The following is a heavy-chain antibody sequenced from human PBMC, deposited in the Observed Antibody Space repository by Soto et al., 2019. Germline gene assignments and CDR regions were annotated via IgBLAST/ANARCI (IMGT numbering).Heavy chain of an antibody. CDR1: GYTFTSYG. CDR2: ISAYNGNT. CDR3: ARVDYDILTGQRAFDI. V-gene: IGHV1-18*01. J-gene: IGHJ3*02. Sequence: QVQLVQSGAEVKKPGASVKFSCKASGYTFTSYGISWVRQAPGQGLEWMGWISAYNGNTNYAQKLQGRVTMTTDTSTSTAYMELRSLRSDDTAVYYCARVDYDILTGQRAFDIWGQGAMVTVSS. D-gene: IGHD3-9*01.